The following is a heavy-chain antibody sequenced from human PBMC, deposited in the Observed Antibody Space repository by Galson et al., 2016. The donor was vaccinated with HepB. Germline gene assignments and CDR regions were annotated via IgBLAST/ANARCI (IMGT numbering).Heavy chain of an antibody. V-gene: IGHV3-33*01. D-gene: IGHD1-26*01. J-gene: IGHJ4*02. CDR3: ARDQLQFGSSGKIYLPEFLFDC. CDR1: GFNFSHFA. Sequence: SLRLSCAASGFNFSHFAMHWVRQAPGKGLEWVAVIWFDGNNEHYADSVKGRFTISRDNSKNTLHLQSSSLRAADPAVYYCARDQLQFGSSGKIYLPEFLFDCWGQGTLVTVSS. CDR2: IWFDGNNE.